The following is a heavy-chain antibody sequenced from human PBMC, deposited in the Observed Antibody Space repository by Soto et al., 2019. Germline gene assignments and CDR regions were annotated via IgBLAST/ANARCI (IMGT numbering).Heavy chain of an antibody. CDR2: IIPIFGTA. J-gene: IGHJ6*02. CDR1: GGTFSSYA. CDR3: ARIAVAGQPAVYYYGMDV. Sequence: SVKVSCKASGGTFSSYAISWVRQAPGQGLEWMGGIIPIFGTANYAQKFQGRVTITADESTSTAYMELSSLRSEDTAVYYCARIAVAGQPAVYYYGMDVWGQGTTVTVSS. V-gene: IGHV1-69*13. D-gene: IGHD6-19*01.